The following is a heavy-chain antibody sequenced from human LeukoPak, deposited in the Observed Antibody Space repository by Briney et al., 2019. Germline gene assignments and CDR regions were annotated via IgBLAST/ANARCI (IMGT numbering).Heavy chain of an antibody. V-gene: IGHV3-21*01. CDR3: VRDLMGSGSTTAYLHH. Sequence: GGSLRLPCAASGFTFSDYSMNWVRQAPGKGLEWVSSISRSSRHVYYAGSVKGRFTISRDNAKNSLYLQMNSLRAEDMAVYFCVRDLMGSGSTTAYLHHWGQGTLVTVSS. CDR2: ISRSSRHV. J-gene: IGHJ1*01. CDR1: GFTFSDYS. D-gene: IGHD1-1*01.